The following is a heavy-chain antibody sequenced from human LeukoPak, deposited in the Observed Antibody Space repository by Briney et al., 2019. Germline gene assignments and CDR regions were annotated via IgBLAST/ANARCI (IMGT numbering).Heavy chain of an antibody. CDR3: AKKPVRGFGWFDP. D-gene: IGHD3-10*01. Sequence: GGSLRLSXAASGFTFSSYAMSWVRQAPGKGLEWVSDISGSGGSTYYADSVKGRFTISRDNSKNTLYLQMNSLRAEDTAVYYCAKKPVRGFGWFDPWGQGTLVTVSS. J-gene: IGHJ5*02. CDR2: ISGSGGST. V-gene: IGHV3-23*01. CDR1: GFTFSSYA.